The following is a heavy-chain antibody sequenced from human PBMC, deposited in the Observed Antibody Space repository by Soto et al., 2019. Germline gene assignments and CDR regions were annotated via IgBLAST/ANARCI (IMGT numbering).Heavy chain of an antibody. V-gene: IGHV4-31*03. CDR1: GGSISSGGYY. Sequence: QVQLQESGPGLVKPSQTLSLTCTVSGGSISSGGYYWSWIRQHPGKGLEWIGYIYYSGSTYYNPSLQSRVTSSLGTGKSXSSLKLSSVTAADTAVYYCARVGVCYPGACNGFDPWGQGTLVTVSS. CDR2: IYYSGST. CDR3: ARVGVCYPGACNGFDP. D-gene: IGHD2-8*01. J-gene: IGHJ5*02.